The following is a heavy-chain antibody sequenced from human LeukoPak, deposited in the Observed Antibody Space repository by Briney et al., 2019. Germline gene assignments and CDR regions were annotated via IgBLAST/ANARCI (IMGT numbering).Heavy chain of an antibody. J-gene: IGHJ4*02. V-gene: IGHV3-30*02. Sequence: GGSLRLSCVASGFTFSIYGMHWVRQAPGKGLEWVAYLAYDASLVDYTNSVKGRFTISRDNSKNTLFLQMNSLRPEDTAVYYCGKKGGSWNYFDSWGQGTLVTVSS. D-gene: IGHD6-13*01. CDR1: GFTFSIYG. CDR3: GKKGGSWNYFDS. CDR2: LAYDASLV.